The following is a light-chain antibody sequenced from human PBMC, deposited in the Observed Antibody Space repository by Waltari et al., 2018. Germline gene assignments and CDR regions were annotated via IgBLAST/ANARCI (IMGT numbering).Light chain of an antibody. CDR2: WAS. V-gene: IGKV4-1*01. Sequence: DIVMTQSPDSLAVSMGERATFKCKSSQTVLYSSNNKHYLSWYQQKPGQPPKLLVYWASTRQSGVPDRFSGSGSGTDFTLTISSLQTEDVAVYYCQQYYSTPWTFGQGTKVEIK. CDR1: QTVLYSSNNKHY. CDR3: QQYYSTPWT. J-gene: IGKJ1*01.